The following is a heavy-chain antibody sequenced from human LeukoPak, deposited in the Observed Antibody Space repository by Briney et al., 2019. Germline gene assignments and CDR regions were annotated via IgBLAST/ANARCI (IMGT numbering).Heavy chain of an antibody. V-gene: IGHV3-7*01. CDR2: IKQAGSEK. D-gene: IGHD3-22*01. J-gene: IGHJ6*02. Sequence: PGGSLRLSCAASGFTFSSYWMSWVRQAPGKGLEWVANIKQAGSEKYYVDSVKGRFTISRDNAKNSLYLQMNSLRAEDTAVYYCARNTMSGYYDSSGYYYYYGMDVWGQGTTVTVSS. CDR1: GFTFSSYW. CDR3: ARNTMSGYYDSSGYYYYYGMDV.